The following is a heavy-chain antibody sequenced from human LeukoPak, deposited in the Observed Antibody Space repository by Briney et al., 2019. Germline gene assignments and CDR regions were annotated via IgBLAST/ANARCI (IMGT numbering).Heavy chain of an antibody. V-gene: IGHV5-51*01. Sequence: GESLKISCKGSGYSFTSYRIGWVRQMPGKGLEWMGITYPGDSDTRYSPSFQGQVTISADKSISTAYLQWSSLKASDTAMYYCARQKRGNYGDLDYWGQGTLVTVSS. CDR3: ARQKRGNYGDLDY. J-gene: IGHJ4*02. D-gene: IGHD4-17*01. CDR2: TYPGDSDT. CDR1: GYSFTSYR.